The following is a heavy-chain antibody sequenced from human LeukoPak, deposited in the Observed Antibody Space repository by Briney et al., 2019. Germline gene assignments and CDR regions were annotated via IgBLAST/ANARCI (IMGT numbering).Heavy chain of an antibody. V-gene: IGHV3-30*02. CDR3: AKDFYGDYSGSCFDY. J-gene: IGHJ4*02. D-gene: IGHD4-17*01. CDR1: GFTFSSYG. Sequence: PGGSLRLSCAASGFTFSSYGMHWVRQAPGKGLEWVAFIRYDGSNKYYADSVKGRFTISRDNSKNTLYLQMNGLRAEDTAVYYCAKDFYGDYSGSCFDYWGQGTLATVSS. CDR2: IRYDGSNK.